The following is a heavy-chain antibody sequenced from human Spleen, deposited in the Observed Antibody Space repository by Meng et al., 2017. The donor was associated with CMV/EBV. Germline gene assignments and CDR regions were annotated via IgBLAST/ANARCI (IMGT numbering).Heavy chain of an antibody. J-gene: IGHJ4*03. V-gene: IGHV1-2*02. CDR2: ISPNSGGT. Sequence: SCKCSGYPFTNYYMHWVRQAPGQGLEWMAWISPNSGGTNYAQKFQGRVTMTRDTSISTAYLEVSRLTSDDTAVYYCAKGNPTRSFDSWGQGTLVTVSS. CDR1: GYPFTNYY. CDR3: AKGNPTRSFDS.